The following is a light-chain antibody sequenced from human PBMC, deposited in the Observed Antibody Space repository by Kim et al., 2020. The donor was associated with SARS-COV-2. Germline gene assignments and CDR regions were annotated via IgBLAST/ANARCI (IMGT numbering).Light chain of an antibody. J-gene: IGLJ2*01. CDR3: CSYAGSYGVV. CDR1: SSDVGGYNY. Sequence: GQSVPIPCTGTSSDVGGYNYVSWYQQHPGKAPKLMIYDVSKRPSGVPDRFSGSKSGNTASLTISGLQAEDEADYYCCSYAGSYGVVFGGGTQLTVL. V-gene: IGLV2-11*01. CDR2: DVS.